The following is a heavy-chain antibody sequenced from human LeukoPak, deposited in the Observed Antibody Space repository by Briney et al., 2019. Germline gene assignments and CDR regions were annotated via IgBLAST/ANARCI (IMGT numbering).Heavy chain of an antibody. Sequence: ASVKVSCKASGYTFTGYYVHWVRQAPGQGLEWMGRINPNSGDTNYAQKFQGRVTMTKDTSISTAYMELSRLRSDDTAVYYCARDYCGGDCFPDYWGQGTLVTVSS. J-gene: IGHJ4*02. V-gene: IGHV1-2*06. D-gene: IGHD2-21*02. CDR1: GYTFTGYY. CDR3: ARDYCGGDCFPDY. CDR2: INPNSGDT.